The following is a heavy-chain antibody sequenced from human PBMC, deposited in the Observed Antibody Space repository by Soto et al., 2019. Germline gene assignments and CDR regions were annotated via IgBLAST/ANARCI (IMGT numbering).Heavy chain of an antibody. CDR1: GGSISSYY. CDR2: IHYSGSI. V-gene: IGHV4-59*08. CDR3: ARHLYGSGERFDP. J-gene: IGHJ5*02. D-gene: IGHD3-10*01. Sequence: QVQLQESGPGLVKPSETLSLTCTVSGGSISSYYWSWIRQPPGKGLEWIGYIHYSGSINYNPSLKSRVTISVDTSKNQFSLKLSSVTAADTAVYYCARHLYGSGERFDPWGQGTLVTVSS.